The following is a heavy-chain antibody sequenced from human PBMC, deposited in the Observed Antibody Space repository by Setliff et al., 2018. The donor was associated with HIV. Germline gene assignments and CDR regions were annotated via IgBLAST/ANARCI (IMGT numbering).Heavy chain of an antibody. D-gene: IGHD3-10*01. V-gene: IGHV4-59*01. CDR1: GGSISSYY. Sequence: SETLSLTCTVSGGSISSYYWNWIRQPPGKGLEWIGYIYYSGSTNYNPSLKSRVTISLDTPKNQFSLKLNSVIAADTAVYYCARNRVPSSLWGQGTLVTVSS. J-gene: IGHJ4*02. CDR3: ARNRVPSSL. CDR2: IYYSGST.